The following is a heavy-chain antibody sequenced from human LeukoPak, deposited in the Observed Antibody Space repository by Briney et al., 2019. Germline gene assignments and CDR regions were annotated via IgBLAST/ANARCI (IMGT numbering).Heavy chain of an antibody. CDR1: GDSISNYY. D-gene: IGHD5-12*01. J-gene: IGHJ4*02. V-gene: IGHV4-4*07. CDR3: ARGGGWLRTHPVITQNAFVY. CDR2: IYSSGST. Sequence: SETLSLTCTVSGDSISNYYWTWIRQPAGKGLKWIGRIYSSGSTNYNPSLKSRVTISVDTSKNQFSLKLSSVTAADTAVYYCARGGGWLRTHPVITQNAFVYWGQGTLVTVSS.